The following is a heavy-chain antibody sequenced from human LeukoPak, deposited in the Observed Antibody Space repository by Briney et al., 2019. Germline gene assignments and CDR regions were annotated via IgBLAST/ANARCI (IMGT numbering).Heavy chain of an antibody. CDR3: ARDRLVAADAFDI. J-gene: IGHJ3*02. D-gene: IGHD6-19*01. CDR2: ISSSSSYI. CDR1: GFTFSSYS. Sequence: GGSLRLSCAASGFTFSSYSMNWVRQAPGKGLEWVSSISSSSSYIYYADSVKGRFTISRDNAKNSLYPQMNSLRAEDTAVYYCARDRLVAADAFDIWGQGTMVTVSS. V-gene: IGHV3-21*01.